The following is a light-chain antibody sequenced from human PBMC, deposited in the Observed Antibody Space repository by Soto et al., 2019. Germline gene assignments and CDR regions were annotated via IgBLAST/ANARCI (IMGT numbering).Light chain of an antibody. CDR3: QQYNNWPRT. Sequence: EIVMTQTPTTPSLSPGERATLSCRASQSVGSSCLAWYQQKPGQAPRLLIYGAATRATGIPARFSGSGSGTEFTLTISSLQSEDFAVYYCQQYNNWPRTFGQGTKVDIK. V-gene: IGKV3-15*01. J-gene: IGKJ1*01. CDR1: QSVGSS. CDR2: GAA.